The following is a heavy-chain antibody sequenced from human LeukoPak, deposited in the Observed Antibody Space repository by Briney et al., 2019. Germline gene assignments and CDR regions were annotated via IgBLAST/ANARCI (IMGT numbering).Heavy chain of an antibody. J-gene: IGHJ4*02. CDR1: GYSISSGYY. CDR2: IYHSGST. Sequence: SETLSLTCTVSGYSISSGYYWGWIRQPPGKGLEWIGSIYHSGSTYYNPSLKSRVTISVDRSKNQFSLKLSSVTAADTAVYYCARDSPEENFDYWGQGTLVTVSS. V-gene: IGHV4-38-2*02. D-gene: IGHD5-24*01. CDR3: ARDSPEENFDY.